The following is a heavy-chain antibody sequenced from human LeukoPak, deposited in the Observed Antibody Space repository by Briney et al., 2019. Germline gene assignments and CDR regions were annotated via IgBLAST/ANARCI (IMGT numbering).Heavy chain of an antibody. CDR1: GFTFSSNA. CDR2: ISGSGGST. Sequence: AGSLRLSCAASGFTFSSNAMSWVRQAPGKGLEWVSGISGSGGSTHYADSVKGRFTISRDNSKNTLYLEMNSLRAEDTAVYYCAGVRSMRLYYFDYWGQGTLVTVSS. D-gene: IGHD2-21*01. J-gene: IGHJ4*02. CDR3: AGVRSMRLYYFDY. V-gene: IGHV3-23*01.